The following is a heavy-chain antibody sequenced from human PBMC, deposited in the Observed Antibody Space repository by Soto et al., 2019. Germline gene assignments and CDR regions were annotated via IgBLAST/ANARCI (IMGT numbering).Heavy chain of an antibody. J-gene: IGHJ6*02. CDR2: ISAYNGNT. Sequence: ASVKVSCKASGYTFTSYGISWVRQAPGQGLEWMGWISAYNGNTNYAQKLQGRVTMTTDTSTSTAYTELRSLRSDDTAVYYCARDRPILYFDWSSTFYYYGMDVWGQGTTGTFSS. D-gene: IGHD3-9*01. CDR3: ARDRPILYFDWSSTFYYYGMDV. V-gene: IGHV1-18*04. CDR1: GYTFTSYG.